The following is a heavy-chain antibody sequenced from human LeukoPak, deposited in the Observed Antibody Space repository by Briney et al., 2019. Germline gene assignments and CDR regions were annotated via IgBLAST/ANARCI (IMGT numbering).Heavy chain of an antibody. V-gene: IGHV3-21*01. J-gene: IGHJ4*02. D-gene: IGHD3-16*01. CDR3: ASGPPRGSFDY. CDR2: ISSSSSYI. CDR1: GFTFSSYS. Sequence: PGGSLRLSCAASGFTFSSYSMNWVRQAPGKGLEWVSSISSSSSYIYYADSVKGRFTISRDNAKNSPYLQMNSLRAEDTAVYYCASGPPRGSFDYWGQGTLVTVSS.